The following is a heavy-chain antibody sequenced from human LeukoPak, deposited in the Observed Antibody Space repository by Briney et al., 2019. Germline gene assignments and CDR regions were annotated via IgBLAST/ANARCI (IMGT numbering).Heavy chain of an antibody. CDR1: GFAFSSYW. CDR2: INTDGRTT. V-gene: IGHV3-74*01. D-gene: IGHD3-22*01. CDR3: ATYYYDSSGYSYDAFDI. J-gene: IGHJ3*02. Sequence: GGSLRLSCAASGFAFSSYWMHWVRQAPGKGLVWVSRINTDGRTTTYADSVKGRFTISRDNAKNTLYLQMNSLRAEDTAVYYCATYYYDSSGYSYDAFDIWGQGTMVTVSS.